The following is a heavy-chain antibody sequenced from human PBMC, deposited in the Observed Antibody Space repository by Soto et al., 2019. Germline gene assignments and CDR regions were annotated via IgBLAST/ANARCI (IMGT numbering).Heavy chain of an antibody. V-gene: IGHV1-24*01. CDR3: TTGQRPIRFLEWLSRYYFDF. CDR1: GYTLSELS. J-gene: IGHJ4*02. D-gene: IGHD3-3*01. CDR2: FDPEDGKT. Sequence: QVQLVQSGAEVKKPGASVKVSCTGSGYTLSELSMHWVRQAPGKGLEWMGGFDPEDGKTTYAQKFQGRVTMTDDTPTNTAYMELSGLRSEDTAVYYCTTGQRPIRFLEWLSRYYFDFWGQGTLVTVSS.